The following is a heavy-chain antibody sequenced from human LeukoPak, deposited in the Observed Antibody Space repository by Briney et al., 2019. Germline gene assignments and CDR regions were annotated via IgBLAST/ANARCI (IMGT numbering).Heavy chain of an antibody. J-gene: IGHJ4*02. CDR2: ISYDGSNK. CDR3: ARDAGGLYSIDY. D-gene: IGHD3-16*01. Sequence: GGSLRLTCAASGFTFSSYAMSWVRQAPGKGLEWVAVISYDGSNKYYADSVKGRFTISRDNSKNTLYLQMNSLRAEDTAVYYCARDAGGLYSIDYWGQGTLVTVSS. V-gene: IGHV3-30-3*01. CDR1: GFTFSSYA.